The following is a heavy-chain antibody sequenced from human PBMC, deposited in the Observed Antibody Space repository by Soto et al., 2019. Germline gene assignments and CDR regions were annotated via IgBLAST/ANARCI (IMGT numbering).Heavy chain of an antibody. Sequence: ESGGGVVQPGRSLRLSCAASGFTFSSYAMHWVRQAPGKGLEWVAVISYDGSNKYYADSVKGRFTISRDNSKNTLYLQMNSLRAEDTAVYYCARDYDFWRGYYYYYYGMDVWGQGTTVTVSS. V-gene: IGHV3-30-3*01. D-gene: IGHD3-3*01. CDR3: ARDYDFWRGYYYYYYGMDV. CDR1: GFTFSSYA. CDR2: ISYDGSNK. J-gene: IGHJ6*02.